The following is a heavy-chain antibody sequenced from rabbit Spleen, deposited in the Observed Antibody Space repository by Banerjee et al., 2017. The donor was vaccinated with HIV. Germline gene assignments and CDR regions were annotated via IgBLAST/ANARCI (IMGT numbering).Heavy chain of an antibody. D-gene: IGHD1-1*01. CDR1: GIDFSSFYY. V-gene: IGHV1S43*01. Sequence: QQQLVESGGGLVQPEGTLTLTCKASGIDFSSFYYMCWVRQAPGKGLELIACIYTTSGNTWYASWVNGRFTISRSISLNTVDLKMTSLTAADTATYFCARGASSSGYYSLWGQGTLVTVS. J-gene: IGHJ4*01. CDR3: ARGASSSGYYSL. CDR2: IYTTSGNT.